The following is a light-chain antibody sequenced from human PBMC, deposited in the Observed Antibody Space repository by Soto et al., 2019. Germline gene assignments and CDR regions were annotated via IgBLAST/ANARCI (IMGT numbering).Light chain of an antibody. CDR2: GTS. Sequence: VMTQYPVTLSASPGERATLFCRSSQTIRSESLGWYQKKPAQAPRRVIYGTSSRPPKVPDRFSGSGSGTDFTLNISRLEPDDFAVYYCQQYGDSPLTFGGGTKVDIK. V-gene: IGKV3-20*01. CDR1: QTIRSES. J-gene: IGKJ4*01. CDR3: QQYGDSPLT.